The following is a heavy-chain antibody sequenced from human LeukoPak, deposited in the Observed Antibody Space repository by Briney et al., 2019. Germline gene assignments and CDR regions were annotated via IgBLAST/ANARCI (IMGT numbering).Heavy chain of an antibody. Sequence: ASVKVSCKASGYTFTGYYMHWVRQAPGQGLEWMGWINPNSGDTHYAQKFQGRVTMTRDTSISTAYMELSRLRSDDTAVYYCARDQGRGYSYGLYYFDYWGQEPWSPSPQ. D-gene: IGHD5-18*01. CDR3: ARDQGRGYSYGLYYFDY. J-gene: IGHJ4*01. CDR1: GYTFTGYY. V-gene: IGHV1-2*02. CDR2: INPNSGDT.